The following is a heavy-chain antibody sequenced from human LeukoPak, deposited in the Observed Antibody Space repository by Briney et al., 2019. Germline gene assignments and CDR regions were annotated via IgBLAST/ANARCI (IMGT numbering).Heavy chain of an antibody. CDR3: ARETILAVAGDF. CDR1: GFTFNRNN. J-gene: IGHJ4*02. Sequence: PGGSLLLSRAASGFTFNRNNMNWVRQAPGKGLEWVSYISSTSITMYYADSVKGRFTISRDNAKNSLYLQMNSLRADDTAVYYCARETILAVAGDFWGQGTLVTVSS. CDR2: ISSTSITM. D-gene: IGHD6-19*01. V-gene: IGHV3-48*01.